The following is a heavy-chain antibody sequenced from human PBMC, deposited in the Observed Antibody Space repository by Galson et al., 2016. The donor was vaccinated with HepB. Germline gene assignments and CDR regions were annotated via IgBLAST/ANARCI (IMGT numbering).Heavy chain of an antibody. D-gene: IGHD1-26*01. CDR1: GGSLSGYY. CDR3: ARATGGRSKLYFDY. Sequence: SETLSLTCAVSGGSLSGYYWIWIRQPPGKGLEWIGDINHSGRANYNPSLKSRVTISLDTSKNQFSLKVTSLTAADTAMYYCARATGGRSKLYFDYWGQGTLVTVSS. V-gene: IGHV4-34*01. CDR2: INHSGRA. J-gene: IGHJ4*02.